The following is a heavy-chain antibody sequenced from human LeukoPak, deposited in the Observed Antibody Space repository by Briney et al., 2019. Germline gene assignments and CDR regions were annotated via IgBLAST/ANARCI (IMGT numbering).Heavy chain of an antibody. CDR1: GFTFSSYA. CDR2: ISSNGGST. CDR3: ARKSQQLVGGGYFDY. D-gene: IGHD6-13*01. V-gene: IGHV3-64*02. Sequence: PGGSLRLSCAASGFTFSSYAMHWVRQASGKGLEYVSAISSNGGSTYYADSVKGRFTISRDNSKNTLYLQMGSLRAEDMAVYYCARKSQQLVGGGYFDYWGQGTLVTVSS. J-gene: IGHJ4*02.